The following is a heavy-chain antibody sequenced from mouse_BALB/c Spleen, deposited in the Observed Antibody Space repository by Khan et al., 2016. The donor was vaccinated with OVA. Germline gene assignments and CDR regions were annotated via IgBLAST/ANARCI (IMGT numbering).Heavy chain of an antibody. CDR1: GFSLTNYG. V-gene: IGHV2-6-1*01. J-gene: IGHJ4*01. CDR2: IWSDGST. Sequence: VQLVESGPGLVAPSQSLSITCTISGFSLTNYGIHWVRQPPGKGLVWLVVIWSDGSTTYNSTPKSRLSITKDNSKSQVFLKMNSRQTDDTAMYYWARQPYYHYYVVDYWGQGTSGTGSS. CDR3: ARQPYYHYYVVDY. D-gene: IGHD2-10*01.